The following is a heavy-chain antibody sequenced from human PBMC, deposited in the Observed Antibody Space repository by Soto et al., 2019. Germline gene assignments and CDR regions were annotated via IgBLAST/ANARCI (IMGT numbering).Heavy chain of an antibody. V-gene: IGHV1-46*01. Sequence: ASVKVSCKASGYTFTSYYMHWVRQAPKQGLEWMGIINPSGGSTSYTQKFQGRVTMTRDTSTSTVYMELSSLRSEDTAVYYCARVASKEGVASNWFDPWGQGTLVTVSS. D-gene: IGHD3-3*01. CDR3: ARVASKEGVASNWFDP. J-gene: IGHJ5*02. CDR2: INPSGGST. CDR1: GYTFTSYY.